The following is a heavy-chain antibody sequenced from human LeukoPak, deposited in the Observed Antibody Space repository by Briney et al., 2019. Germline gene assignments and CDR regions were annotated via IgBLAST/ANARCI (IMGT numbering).Heavy chain of an antibody. D-gene: IGHD6-19*01. V-gene: IGHV4-39*07. J-gene: IGHJ4*02. Sequence: RTSETLSLTCTVSGGSISSSSYYWGWIRQPPGKGLEWIGTIYYSGSTYYNPSLKSRVSTSVDTLKNQFSLKLSSVTAADTAVYYCAREGYSSGWYPRPDYFDCWGQGTLVTVSS. CDR2: IYYSGST. CDR3: AREGYSSGWYPRPDYFDC. CDR1: GGSISSSSYY.